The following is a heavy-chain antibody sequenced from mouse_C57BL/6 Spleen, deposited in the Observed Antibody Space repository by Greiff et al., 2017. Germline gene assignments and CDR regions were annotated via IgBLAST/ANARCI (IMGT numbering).Heavy chain of an antibody. CDR1: GFTFSDYY. Sequence: EVKLVVSEGGLVQPGSSMKLSCTASGFTFSDYYMAWVRQVPEKGLEWVANINYDGSSTYYLDSLKSRFIISRDNAKNILYLQMSSLKSEDTATYYCASELGYWGQGTTLTVSS. D-gene: IGHD4-1*01. CDR3: ASELGY. CDR2: INYDGSST. V-gene: IGHV5-16*01. J-gene: IGHJ2*01.